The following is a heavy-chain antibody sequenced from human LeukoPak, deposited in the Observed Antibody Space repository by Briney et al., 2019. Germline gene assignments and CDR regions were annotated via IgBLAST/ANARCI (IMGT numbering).Heavy chain of an antibody. CDR1: GFTFSSYG. V-gene: IGHV3-21*01. D-gene: IGHD4-17*01. J-gene: IGHJ3*02. Sequence: NPWGSLRLSCAASGFTFSSYGMHWVRQAPGKGLEWVSSISSSSSYIYYADSVKGRFTISRDNSKNTLYLQMNSLRAEDTAVYYCAREGHYGEGAFDIWGQGTMVTVSS. CDR3: AREGHYGEGAFDI. CDR2: ISSSSSYI.